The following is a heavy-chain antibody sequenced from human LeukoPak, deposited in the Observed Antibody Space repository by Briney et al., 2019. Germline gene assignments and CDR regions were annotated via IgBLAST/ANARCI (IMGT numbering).Heavy chain of an antibody. Sequence: KPSETLSLTCAVSGGSISSYYWSWIRQPPGKGLEWIGYIYTSGSTNYNPSIKSRVTISVDTSKNQFSLKLSSVTAADTAVYYCARRHDSSGSLDYWGQGTLVTVSS. V-gene: IGHV4-4*09. CDR1: GGSISSYY. D-gene: IGHD3-22*01. CDR3: ARRHDSSGSLDY. J-gene: IGHJ4*02. CDR2: IYTSGST.